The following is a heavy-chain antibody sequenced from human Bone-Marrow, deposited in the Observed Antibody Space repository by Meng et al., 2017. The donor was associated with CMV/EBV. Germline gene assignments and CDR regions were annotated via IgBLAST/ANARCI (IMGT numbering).Heavy chain of an antibody. CDR3: ARDMAVAGY. CDR2: ISYDGSNK. CDR1: GFTFSSYA. Sequence: GESLKISCAASGFTFSSYAMHWVRQAPGKGLEWVAVISYDGSNKYYADSVKGRFTISRDNSKNTLYLQMNSLRAEDTAVYYCARDMAVAGYWGQGTLVTVSS. J-gene: IGHJ4*02. D-gene: IGHD6-19*01. V-gene: IGHV3-30*04.